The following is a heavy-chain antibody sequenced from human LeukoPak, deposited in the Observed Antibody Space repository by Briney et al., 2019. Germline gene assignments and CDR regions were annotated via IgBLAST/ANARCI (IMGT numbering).Heavy chain of an antibody. J-gene: IGHJ3*02. CDR1: GGSFSGYY. D-gene: IGHD5-18*01. CDR3: ARVGYSYGRDAFDI. CDR2: INHSGST. Sequence: PSETLSLTCAVYGGSFSGYYWSWIRQPPGKGLEWIGEINHSGSTNYNPSLKSRVTISVDTSKNQFSLKLSSATAADTAVYYCARVGYSYGRDAFDIWGQGTMVTVSS. V-gene: IGHV4-34*01.